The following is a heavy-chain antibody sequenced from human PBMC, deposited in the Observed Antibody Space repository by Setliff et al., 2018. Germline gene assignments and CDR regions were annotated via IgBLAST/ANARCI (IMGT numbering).Heavy chain of an antibody. D-gene: IGHD7-27*01. J-gene: IGHJ2*01. V-gene: IGHV4-39*01. Sequence: PSETLSLTCSVSGGSISSSTDYWGWIRQPPGKGLEWIGNIHYSGSTYYNPSLKSRLTIYVDTSKRQFSLMLTSVTAADTAVYYCARMATGDSGEDWHFGLWGRGTLVTVSS. CDR2: IHYSGST. CDR3: ARMATGDSGEDWHFGL. CDR1: GGSISSSTDY.